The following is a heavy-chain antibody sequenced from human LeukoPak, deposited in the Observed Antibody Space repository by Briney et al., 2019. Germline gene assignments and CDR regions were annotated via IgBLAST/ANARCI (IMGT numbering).Heavy chain of an antibody. Sequence: PRRSRRPSCAASAFSFASNEMNWVRQAPGKVLEWISYTSSSAGNQHYANSVKGRFTISTDNATNSLYRQVNSLRAKDTAVYYCAGGGDYWGQGTLVTVS. CDR2: TSSSAGNQ. J-gene: IGHJ4*02. CDR3: AGGGDY. V-gene: IGHV3-48*03. CDR1: AFSFASNE.